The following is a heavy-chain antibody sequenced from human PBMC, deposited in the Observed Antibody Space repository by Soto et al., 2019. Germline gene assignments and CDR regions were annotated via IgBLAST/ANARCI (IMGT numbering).Heavy chain of an antibody. CDR2: IYPGDSDT. CDR3: ASGYYGSGSYLPDRIDY. V-gene: IGHV5-51*01. CDR1: GYTFTSYW. D-gene: IGHD3-10*01. J-gene: IGHJ4*02. Sequence: KVSCKASGYTFTSYWIGWVRQMPGKGLEWMGIIYPGDSDTRYSPSFQGQVTISADKSISTAYLQWSSLKASDTAMYYCASGYYGSGSYLPDRIDYWGQGTLVTVSS.